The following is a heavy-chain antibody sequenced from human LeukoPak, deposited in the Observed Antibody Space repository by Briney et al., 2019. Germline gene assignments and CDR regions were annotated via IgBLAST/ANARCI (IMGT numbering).Heavy chain of an antibody. CDR2: ISAYNGNT. V-gene: IGHV1-18*01. CDR3: ARTGLVKSIAARPEFDY. CDR1: GYSFTSYG. Sequence: ASVKVSCRASGYSFTSYGMSWVRQAPGQGLEWFGWISAYNGNTNYAQKLQGRVTMTTDTSTSTAYMELRSLRSDDSAVYYCARTGLVKSIAARPEFDYWGQGTLVTVSS. J-gene: IGHJ4*02. D-gene: IGHD6-6*01.